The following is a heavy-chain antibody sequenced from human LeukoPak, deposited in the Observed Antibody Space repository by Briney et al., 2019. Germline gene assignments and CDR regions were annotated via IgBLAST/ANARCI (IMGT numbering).Heavy chain of an antibody. CDR3: ARGQDIFQWIQLWGTTFDY. V-gene: IGHV4-59*12. Sequence: PSETLSLTCTVSGGSISSYYWSWIRQPPGKGLEWIGYIYYSGSTNYNPSLKSRVTISVDTSKNQFSLKLSSVTAADTAVYYCARGQDIFQWIQLWGTTFDYWGQGTLVTVSS. D-gene: IGHD5-18*01. CDR1: GGSISSYY. J-gene: IGHJ4*02. CDR2: IYYSGST.